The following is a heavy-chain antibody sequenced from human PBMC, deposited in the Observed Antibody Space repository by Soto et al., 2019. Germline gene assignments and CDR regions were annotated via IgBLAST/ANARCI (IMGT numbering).Heavy chain of an antibody. CDR2: ISAYNGNT. CDR1: GYTFTSYG. V-gene: IGHV1-18*01. CDR3: TRVWFGESTHANNCCDP. J-gene: IGHJ5*02. D-gene: IGHD3-10*01. Sequence: QVQLVQSGAEVKKPGASVKVSCKASGYTFTSYGISWVRQAPGQGLEWMGWISAYNGNTNYAQKLQGRVTMTTDTSTRTAYIELRSLRSDDTAAYYCTRVWFGESTHANNCCDPGGQGTLVTVSS.